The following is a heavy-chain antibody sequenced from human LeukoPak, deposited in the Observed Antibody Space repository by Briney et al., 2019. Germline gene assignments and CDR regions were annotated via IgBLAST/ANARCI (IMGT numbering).Heavy chain of an antibody. J-gene: IGHJ4*02. CDR2: ISSSGSTI. CDR1: GFTFSDYY. CDR3: AREEGPLDY. Sequence: GGSLRLSGAASGFTFSDYYMSWIRQAPGKGLEWVSYISSSGSTIYYADSVKGRFTISRDNSKNMLFLQMNNLRVEDTAVYYCAREEGPLDYWGQGTLVTVSS. V-gene: IGHV3-11*04.